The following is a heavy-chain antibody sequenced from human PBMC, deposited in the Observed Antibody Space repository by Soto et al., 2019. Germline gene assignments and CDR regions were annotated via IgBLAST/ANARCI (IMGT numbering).Heavy chain of an antibody. CDR2: ISQTGDYI. CDR3: AKGVAPRGFGEHYWDY. V-gene: IGHV3-23*01. D-gene: IGHD3-10*01. CDR1: GFNFRIYT. J-gene: IGHJ4*02. Sequence: PGGSLRLSCTASGFNFRIYTMNWVRQAPGKGPEWVASISQTGDYIVYADSVKGRFTISRDNSKNTLYLQMNSLRAEDTAVYYCAKGVAPRGFGEHYWDYWGQGTLVTVSS.